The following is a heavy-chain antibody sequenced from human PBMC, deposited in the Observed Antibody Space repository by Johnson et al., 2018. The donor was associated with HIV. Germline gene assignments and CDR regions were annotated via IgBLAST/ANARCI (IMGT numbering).Heavy chain of an antibody. D-gene: IGHD3-22*01. CDR3: AREYYDSSGYYYGGVSAFDI. Sequence: VQLVESGGGLVQPGGSLRLSCAASGFTFSNFAMNWVRQAPGKGLEWISYISSSRSTIYYADSVKGRFTISRDNAKNSLHLQMNSLRAEETAVYYCAREYYDSSGYYYGGVSAFDIWGQGTMVTVSS. V-gene: IGHV3-48*04. CDR2: ISSSRSTI. J-gene: IGHJ3*02. CDR1: GFTFSNFA.